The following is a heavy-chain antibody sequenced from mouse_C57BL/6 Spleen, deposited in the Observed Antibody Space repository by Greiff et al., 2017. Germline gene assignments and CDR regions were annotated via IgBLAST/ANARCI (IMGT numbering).Heavy chain of an antibody. J-gene: IGHJ4*01. CDR2: IYPGDGDT. D-gene: IGHD2-2*01. CDR3: ANLWLRREDYAMDY. V-gene: IGHV1-80*01. CDR1: GYAFSSYW. Sequence: VKLMESGAELVKPGASVKISCKASGYAFSSYWMNWVKQRPGKGLEWIGQIYPGDGDTNYNGKFKGKATLTADKSSSTAYMQLSSLTSEDSAVYFCANLWLRREDYAMDYWGQGTSVTVSS.